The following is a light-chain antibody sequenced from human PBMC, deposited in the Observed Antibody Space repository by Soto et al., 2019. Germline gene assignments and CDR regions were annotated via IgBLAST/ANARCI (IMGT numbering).Light chain of an antibody. CDR3: QSYDDILSVHYV. V-gene: IGLV1-40*01. CDR2: GNT. J-gene: IGLJ1*01. CDR1: SSNIGSTYD. Sequence: QLVLTQPPSVSGAPGQRVTISCTGSSSNIGSTYDVQWYQQLPGTAPKLLIHGNTDRPSGVPDRFSGSKSGTSASLAITGLQADDEADYYCQSYDDILSVHYVFGTGTKLTVL.